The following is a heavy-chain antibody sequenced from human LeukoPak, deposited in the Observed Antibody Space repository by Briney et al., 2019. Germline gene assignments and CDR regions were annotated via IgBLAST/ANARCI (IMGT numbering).Heavy chain of an antibody. J-gene: IGHJ4*02. CDR3: ARESISGHRDFDY. Sequence: PGGSLRLSYAASGFTFSSYSMNWLRQAPGKGLEWLSYISSGSRTIYYADSVKGRFTVSRDNAKSSLYLQMNSLRAEDTAVYYCARESISGHRDFDYWGQGALVTVSS. CDR1: GFTFSSYS. V-gene: IGHV3-48*01. CDR2: ISSGSRTI. D-gene: IGHD1-26*01.